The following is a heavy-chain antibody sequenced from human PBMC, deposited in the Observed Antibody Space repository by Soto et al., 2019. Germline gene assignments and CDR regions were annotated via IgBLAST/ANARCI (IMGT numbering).Heavy chain of an antibody. CDR3: AHRPIAAGMAPTFDY. V-gene: IGHV2-5*02. Sequence: QITLKESGPTLVNPTQTLTLTCTFSGFSLSTSGVGVGWIRQPPGKALEWLALIYWDDDKPYSPSLKSRLTIPKDTSKTQVVLTMTTMDPVDTATYYCAHRPIAAGMAPTFDYWGQGTLVTVSS. J-gene: IGHJ4*02. CDR2: IYWDDDK. D-gene: IGHD6-13*01. CDR1: GFSLSTSGVG.